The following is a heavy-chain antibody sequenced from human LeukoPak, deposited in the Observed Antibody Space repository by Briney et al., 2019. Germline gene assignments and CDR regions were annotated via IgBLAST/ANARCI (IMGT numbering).Heavy chain of an antibody. Sequence: GESLKISCTGSGYSFSTNWIGWVRQMPGKGLEWMGIIYPGDSDTRYSPSFQGQVTISADKSISTAYLQWNNLKASDTAMYYRVRVLWTWALNYYYGMDVWGQGTTVTVSS. CDR1: GYSFSTNW. J-gene: IGHJ6*02. V-gene: IGHV5-51*01. CDR3: VRVLWTWALNYYYGMDV. D-gene: IGHD2-8*02. CDR2: IYPGDSDT.